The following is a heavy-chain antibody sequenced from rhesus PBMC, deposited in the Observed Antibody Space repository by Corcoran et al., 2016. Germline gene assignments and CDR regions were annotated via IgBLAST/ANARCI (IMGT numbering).Heavy chain of an antibody. D-gene: IGHD3-16*01. V-gene: IGHV1-200*01. CDR3: AKNYYSGSYYSRDFDY. Sequence: QVQLVQSGAEVKKPGTSVKLSCKASGYTFTSYYINWVRQAPGQVLEWMGWINPSNGNTGYAQKFQGRVTMPRDTSTSTAYIELNSLRSEDTAVYYCAKNYYSGSYYSRDFDYWGQGVLVTVSS. J-gene: IGHJ4*01. CDR1: GYTFTSYY. CDR2: INPSNGNT.